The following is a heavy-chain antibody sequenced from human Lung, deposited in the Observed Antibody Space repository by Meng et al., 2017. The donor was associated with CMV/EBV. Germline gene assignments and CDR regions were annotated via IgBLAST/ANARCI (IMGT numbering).Heavy chain of an antibody. J-gene: IGHJ4*02. CDR2: INTQSGDA. CDR1: GNPFTGFD. Sequence: VHLVPSGAEVKKPGASVKVSCEASGNPFTGFDINWVRQAPGQGLEWMVRINTQSGDATSVEKFQDRVTMTRAASINTAFMELGGLTYDDTAVYCCARQLTVALFSRGLDSWGQVTMVTVSS. CDR3: ARQLTVALFSRGLDS. D-gene: IGHD3-10*01. V-gene: IGHV1-2*06.